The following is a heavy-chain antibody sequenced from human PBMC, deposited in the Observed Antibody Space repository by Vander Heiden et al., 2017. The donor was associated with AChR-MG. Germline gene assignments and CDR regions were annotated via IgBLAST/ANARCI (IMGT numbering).Heavy chain of an antibody. Sequence: QLLESGGGLVQPGVSLRFSCAAPGFTSSSYAMSWVRQAPGKGLEWVSAISGSGGSKYYADSVKGRFTISRDNSKNTMYLQMNSLRAEDTAVYYCATDYGRPRYYYYYGMDVWGQGTTVTVSS. J-gene: IGHJ6*02. D-gene: IGHD4-17*01. CDR2: ISGSGGSK. V-gene: IGHV3-23*01. CDR1: GFTSSSYA. CDR3: ATDYGRPRYYYYYGMDV.